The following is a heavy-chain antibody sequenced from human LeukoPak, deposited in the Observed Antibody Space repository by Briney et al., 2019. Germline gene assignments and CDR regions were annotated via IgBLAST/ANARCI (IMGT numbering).Heavy chain of an antibody. CDR1: GYTFTSYD. CDR2: MNPNNGNK. D-gene: IGHD3-10*01. J-gene: IGHJ6*03. CDR3: ARVGHYYGSGSSYTYYYYYMDV. Sequence: ASVKVSCKASGYTFTSYDINWVRQATGQGLEWMGWMNPNNGNKAYAQKFQGRVTITRNTSISTAYMELSSLRSEDTALYYCARVGHYYGSGSSYTYYYYYMDVWVKGTAVTVSS. V-gene: IGHV1-8*03.